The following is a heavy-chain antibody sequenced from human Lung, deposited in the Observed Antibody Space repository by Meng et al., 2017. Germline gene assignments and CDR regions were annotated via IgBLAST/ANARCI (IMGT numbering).Heavy chain of an antibody. Sequence: QVRPVESVETGKEPVASVTVPCKPSGYNCAAYWLHWGRQDAGQGLEWMRRIDPKSGATHYAQRFQGRVTMTGATSISTAYMELSGLRSDDTAMYYCARDEDISAAGKLFGDYWGQGTLVTVSS. CDR2: IDPKSGAT. V-gene: IGHV1-2*06. CDR3: ARDEDISAAGKLFGDY. J-gene: IGHJ4*02. D-gene: IGHD6-13*01. CDR1: GYNCAAYW.